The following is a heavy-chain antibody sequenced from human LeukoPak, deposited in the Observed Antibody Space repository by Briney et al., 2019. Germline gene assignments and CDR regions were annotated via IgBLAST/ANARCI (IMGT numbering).Heavy chain of an antibody. CDR1: GYTFTSYY. CDR3: ARDMPNIQDTHSGYGDYFDY. J-gene: IGHJ4*02. Sequence: ASVKVSCKASGYTFTSYYMHWVRQAPGQGLEWMGIINPSGGSTSYAQKFQGRVTMTRYTSTSTVYMELSSLRSEDTAVYYCARDMPNIQDTHSGYGDYFDYWGQGTLVTVSS. CDR2: INPSGGST. D-gene: IGHD5-12*01. V-gene: IGHV1-46*01.